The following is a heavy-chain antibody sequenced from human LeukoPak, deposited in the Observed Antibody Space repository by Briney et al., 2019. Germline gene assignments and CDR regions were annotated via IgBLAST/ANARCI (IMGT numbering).Heavy chain of an antibody. D-gene: IGHD5-12*01. CDR3: ARGGYSGYVRQQLVLDY. V-gene: IGHV4-34*01. CDR1: GGSFSGYY. Sequence: SETLSLTCAVYGGSFSGYYWSWIRQPPGKGLEWIGEINHSGSTNYNPSLESRVTISVDTSKNQFSLKLRSVTAADTAVYYCARGGYSGYVRQQLVLDYWGQGTLVTVSS. J-gene: IGHJ4*02. CDR2: INHSGST.